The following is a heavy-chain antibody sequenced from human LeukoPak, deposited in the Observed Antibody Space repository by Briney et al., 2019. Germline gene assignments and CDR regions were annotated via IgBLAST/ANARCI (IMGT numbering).Heavy chain of an antibody. V-gene: IGHV4-39*01. J-gene: IGHJ3*02. CDR3: ARQPGLAAFDI. CDR1: GGSITTGSHY. CDR2: IYHSGTT. Sequence: SETLSLTCTVSGGSITTGSHYWGWVRQPPGKGLEWIGSIYHSGTTYYKSTLKSRVSISIDTSRTQFSLTLSSVTAADTAVFYCARQPGLAAFDIWGQGTLVTVSS.